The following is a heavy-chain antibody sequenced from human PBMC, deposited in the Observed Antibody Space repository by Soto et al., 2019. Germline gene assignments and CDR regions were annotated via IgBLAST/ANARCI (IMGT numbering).Heavy chain of an antibody. CDR1: GYTFTSYD. CDR3: ARGWXYYDSSGYYRTGYGMDV. Sequence: ASVKVSCKASGYTFTSYDINWVRQATGQGLEWMGWMNPNSGNTGYAQKFQGRVTMTRNTSISTAYMELSSLRSEDTAVYYCARGWXYYDSSGYYRTGYGMDVWGQGTTVTVSS. V-gene: IGHV1-8*01. D-gene: IGHD3-22*01. CDR2: MNPNSGNT. J-gene: IGHJ6*02.